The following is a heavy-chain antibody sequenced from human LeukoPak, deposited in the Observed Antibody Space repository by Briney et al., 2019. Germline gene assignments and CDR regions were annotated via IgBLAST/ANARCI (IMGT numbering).Heavy chain of an antibody. CDR3: AGEAYSGYDIDY. CDR2: IYTSGST. V-gene: IGHV4-4*07. D-gene: IGHD5-12*01. CDR1: GGSISSYY. J-gene: IGHJ4*02. Sequence: SETLSLTCTVSGGSISSYYWSWIRQPAGKGLEWIGRIYTSGSTNYNPSHKSRVTMSVDTSKNQFSLKLSSVTAADTAVYYCAGEAYSGYDIDYWGQGTLVTVSS.